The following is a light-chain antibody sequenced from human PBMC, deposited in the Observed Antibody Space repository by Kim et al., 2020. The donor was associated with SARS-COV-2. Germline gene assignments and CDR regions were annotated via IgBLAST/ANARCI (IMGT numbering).Light chain of an antibody. CDR1: KFGDKY. Sequence: EPPGRQDSITCAGDKFGDKYACWYQQKPGQTPVGLIYEDSKRPSGIPERLSGSNSGITATLTISGTQAMDEADYYCQAWDSSTAVFGAETKVTVL. J-gene: IGLJ1*01. CDR3: QAWDSSTAV. V-gene: IGLV3-1*01. CDR2: EDS.